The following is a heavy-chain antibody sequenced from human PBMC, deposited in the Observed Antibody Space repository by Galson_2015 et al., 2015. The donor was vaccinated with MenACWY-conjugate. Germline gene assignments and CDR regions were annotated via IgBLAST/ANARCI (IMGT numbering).Heavy chain of an antibody. V-gene: IGHV7-4-1*02. CDR3: ARTLAVTGSTINWFDP. CDR2: INTKTGNP. D-gene: IGHD6-19*01. CDR1: GYTFTRYA. Sequence: SVKVSCKASGYTFTRYAMNWVRQAPGQGLKWMGWINTKTGNPTYAQGFTGRFVFSLDTSVSAAYLQISSLQAEDTAVYYCARTLAVTGSTINWFDPWGQGTLVTVSS. J-gene: IGHJ5*02.